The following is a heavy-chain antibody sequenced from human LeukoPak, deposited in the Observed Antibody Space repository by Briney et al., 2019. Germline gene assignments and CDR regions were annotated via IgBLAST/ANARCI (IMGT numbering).Heavy chain of an antibody. D-gene: IGHD3-10*01. CDR1: GFSVTTDSYC. Sequence: SETLSLTCTVSGFSVTTDSYCWGWIRQPPGKGLEWIGYDYCGGNTNYDPSLKRRVTISVDTSKDQFSLTLTSVTAADTAVYFCARDHFGSLDSWGQGILVTVSS. J-gene: IGHJ4*02. CDR3: ARDHFGSLDS. V-gene: IGHV4-61*01. CDR2: DYCGGNT.